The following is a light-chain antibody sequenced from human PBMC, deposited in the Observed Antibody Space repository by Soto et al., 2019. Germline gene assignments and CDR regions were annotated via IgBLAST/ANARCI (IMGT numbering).Light chain of an antibody. CDR2: WAS. CDR3: QQYYSSPPT. V-gene: IGKV4-1*01. Sequence: DIVMTRSPDSLAVSLGERATINCKSSQSVLYSSNNKNYLAWYQQKPGQPPNLLIYWASTRESGVPDRFSGSGSGTDFTLTISSLQAEDVAVYYCQQYYSSPPTFGGGTKVEIK. J-gene: IGKJ4*01. CDR1: QSVLYSSNNKNY.